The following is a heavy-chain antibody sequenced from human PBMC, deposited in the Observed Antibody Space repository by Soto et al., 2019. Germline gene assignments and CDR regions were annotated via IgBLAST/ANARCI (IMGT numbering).Heavy chain of an antibody. CDR3: ARDHHLYSSYYYYGMDV. V-gene: IGHV4-59*01. D-gene: IGHD4-4*01. Sequence: SDTLPRTCTFAGWSISGYYLSLIRRPPGKGLEWIGYIYYSGSTNYNPSLKSRVTISVDTSKNQFSLKLSSVTAADTAVYYCARDHHLYSSYYYYGMDVWGQGTTVTVSS. CDR1: GWSISGYY. J-gene: IGHJ6*02. CDR2: IYYSGST.